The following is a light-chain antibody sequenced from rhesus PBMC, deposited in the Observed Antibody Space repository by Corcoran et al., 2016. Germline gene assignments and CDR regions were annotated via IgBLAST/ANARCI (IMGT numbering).Light chain of an antibody. J-gene: IGKJ1*01. CDR2: NAF. CDR1: QSISNW. V-gene: IGKV1-22*01. Sequence: DIQMTQSPSSLSASVGDTVTITCRASQSISNWLAWYQQKPGKAPNLLIYNAFSLKSWGPSRFSGSGAGTDVNLTISSLQSEDLASYYCQKYSTSPPTFGQGTKVEIK. CDR3: QKYSTSPPT.